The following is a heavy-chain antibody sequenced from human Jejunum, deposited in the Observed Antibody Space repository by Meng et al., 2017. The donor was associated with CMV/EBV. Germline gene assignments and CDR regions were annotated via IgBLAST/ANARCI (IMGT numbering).Heavy chain of an antibody. J-gene: IGHJ5*02. D-gene: IGHD2-2*01. CDR3: ARGHAEGVKVPADWFGT. CDR2: ISRSSSHK. Sequence: TFSDYIINWVRQAPGQGLEWVSSISRSSSHKYYADSVKGRFTISRDNAKNSLYLHMNSLRVEDTAVYYCARGHAEGVKVPADWFGTWGQGVLVTVSS. CDR1: TFSDYI. V-gene: IGHV3-21*01.